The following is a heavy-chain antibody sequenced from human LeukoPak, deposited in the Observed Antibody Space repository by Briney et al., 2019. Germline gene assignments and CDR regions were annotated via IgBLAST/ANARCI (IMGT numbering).Heavy chain of an antibody. CDR2: IWYDGSNE. D-gene: IGHD1-26*01. J-gene: IGHJ4*02. CDR3: ARRERQSGNYYYFDY. CDR1: GFTFRSHG. Sequence: GGSLRLSCAASGFTFRSHGMHWVRQAPGKGLEWVAGIWYDGSNEDYADSVKGRFTISRDNAKNSLFLQMSSLRDEDTAVYYCARRERQSGNYYYFDYWGQGTLVTVSS. V-gene: IGHV3-33*01.